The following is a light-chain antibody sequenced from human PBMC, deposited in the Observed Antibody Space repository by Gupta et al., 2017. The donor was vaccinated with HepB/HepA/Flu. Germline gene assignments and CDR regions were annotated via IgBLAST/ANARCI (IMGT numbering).Light chain of an antibody. J-gene: IGKJ3*01. CDR2: DAS. CDR3: QQRSNGPCA. CDR1: QSISYF. V-gene: IGKV3-11*01. Sequence: IVLTQSPATLSLSPGERATLSCRASQSISYFLAWYQQKPGQAPRLLIYDASNRASGIPARFSGSGSGTDFTLTISSLEPEDFAVYYCQQRSNGPCAFGPGTTVDIK.